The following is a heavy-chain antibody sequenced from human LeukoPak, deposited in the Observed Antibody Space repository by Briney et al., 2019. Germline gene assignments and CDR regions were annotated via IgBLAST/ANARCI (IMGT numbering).Heavy chain of an antibody. V-gene: IGHV3-48*03. CDR3: ARAYGNFDY. Sequence: GGSLRLSCAASGFTFRTYEMNWVRQAPGMGLEWVSYISSSGSTKYYADSVKGRFTISRDNAKNSLVLQMNSLRAEDTAVYYCARAYGNFDYWGQGTLVTVSS. J-gene: IGHJ4*02. D-gene: IGHD3-10*01. CDR2: ISSSGSTK. CDR1: GFTFRTYE.